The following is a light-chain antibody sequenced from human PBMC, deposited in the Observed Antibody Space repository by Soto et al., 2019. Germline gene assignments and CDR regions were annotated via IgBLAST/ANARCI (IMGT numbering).Light chain of an antibody. CDR3: QSFDSSLNGYV. CDR2: MVS. V-gene: IGLV2-14*01. J-gene: IGLJ1*01. Sequence: QSVLTQPASVSGSPGQSITISCTGTSSDVGNYNYVSWYQQYPGRVPKLLIYMVSNRPSGVSNRFSGSKSGNTASLTISGLQAEDEADYYCQSFDSSLNGYVFGTGTKVTVL. CDR1: SSDVGNYNY.